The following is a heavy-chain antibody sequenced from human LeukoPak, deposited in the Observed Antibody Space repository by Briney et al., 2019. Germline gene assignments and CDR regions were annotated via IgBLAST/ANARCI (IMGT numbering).Heavy chain of an antibody. V-gene: IGHV3-30*04. CDR2: ISYDGSNK. CDR3: ASAYYYDSSGYYVFGDY. CDR1: GFTFSNYA. D-gene: IGHD3-22*01. Sequence: GRSLRLSCAASGFTFSNYAMHWVRQAPGMGLEWVALISYDGSNKYYADSMKGRFTFSRDNSKNTLYLQFNSLRAEDTAVYYCASAYYYDSSGYYVFGDYWGQGTLVTVSS. J-gene: IGHJ4*02.